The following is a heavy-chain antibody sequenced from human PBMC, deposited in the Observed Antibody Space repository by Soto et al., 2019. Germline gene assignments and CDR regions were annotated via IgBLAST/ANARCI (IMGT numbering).Heavy chain of an antibody. D-gene: IGHD3-3*01. Sequence: PSETLSLTCTVSGGSISSGDYYWSWIRQPPGKGLEWIGYIYYSGSTYYNPSLKSRVTISVDTSKNQFSLKLSSVTAADTAVYYCARNYDFWLRFDYWGQGTLVTVSS. V-gene: IGHV4-30-4*01. CDR1: GGSISSGDYY. CDR3: ARNYDFWLRFDY. CDR2: IYYSGST. J-gene: IGHJ4*02.